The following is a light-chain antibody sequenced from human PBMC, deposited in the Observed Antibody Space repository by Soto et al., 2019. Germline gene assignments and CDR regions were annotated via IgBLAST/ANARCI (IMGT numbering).Light chain of an antibody. V-gene: IGKV3D-11*02. Sequence: EIVMTQSPAALSVSPGERATLSCRASQSVSSNLAWYQQKPGQAPRLLIYDASNRVTGIPARFRGSGSGTDFTLTISSLEPDDFAVYYCQQRSNWQITFGQGTRLEI. CDR1: QSVSSN. CDR3: QQRSNWQIT. J-gene: IGKJ5*01. CDR2: DAS.